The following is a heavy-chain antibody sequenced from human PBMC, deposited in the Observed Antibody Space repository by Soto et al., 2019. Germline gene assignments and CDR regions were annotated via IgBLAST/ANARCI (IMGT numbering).Heavy chain of an antibody. Sequence: EVQLVESGGGLVKPGGSLRLSCAASGFTFSSYAMSWVRQAPGKGLEWVSAISGSGGSTYYADSVKGRFTISRDNSKNTLYLQMHSLRAEDTAVYYCAKSRDGGTTVTTEFDPWGQGTLVTVSS. CDR2: ISGSGGST. D-gene: IGHD4-17*01. CDR1: GFTFSSYA. CDR3: AKSRDGGTTVTTEFDP. V-gene: IGHV3-23*04. J-gene: IGHJ5*02.